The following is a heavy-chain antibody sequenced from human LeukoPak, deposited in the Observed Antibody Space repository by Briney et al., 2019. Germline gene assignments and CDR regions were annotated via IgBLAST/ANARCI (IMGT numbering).Heavy chain of an antibody. CDR1: GYSISSGYY. D-gene: IGHD3-22*01. V-gene: IGHV4-38-2*02. Sequence: SETLSLTCAVSGYSISSGYYWGWIRQPPGRGLEWIGSIYHSGSTYYNPSLKSRVTISVDTSKNQFSLKLSSVTAADTAVYYCAREMYYYDSSGYYQYYYYYYMDVWGKGTTVTVSS. CDR3: AREMYYYDSSGYYQYYYYYYMDV. J-gene: IGHJ6*03. CDR2: IYHSGST.